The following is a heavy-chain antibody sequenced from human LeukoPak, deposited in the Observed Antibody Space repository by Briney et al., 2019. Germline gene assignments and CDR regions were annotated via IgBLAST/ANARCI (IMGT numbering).Heavy chain of an antibody. CDR2: IYYSGST. D-gene: IGHD3-22*01. J-gene: IGHJ5*02. CDR3: ARDYYDLGDNWFDP. CDR1: GGSISSYY. Sequence: PSETLSLTCTVSGGSISSYYWSWIRQPPGKGLEWIGYIYYSGSTNYNPSLKSRVTISVDTSKNQFSLKLSSVTAADTAVYYCARDYYDLGDNWFDPWGREPWSPSPQ. V-gene: IGHV4-59*01.